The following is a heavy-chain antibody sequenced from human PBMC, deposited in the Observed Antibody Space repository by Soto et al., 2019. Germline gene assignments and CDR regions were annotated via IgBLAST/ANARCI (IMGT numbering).Heavy chain of an antibody. V-gene: IGHV1-69*02. CDR1: GGTFSSYT. CDR3: ASLYGSGAPYYYYYMDV. D-gene: IGHD3-10*01. Sequence: SVKVSCKASGGTFSSYTISWVRQTPGQGLEWMGRIIPILGIANYAQKFQGRVTITADKSTSTAYMELSSLRSEDTAVYYCASLYGSGAPYYYYYMDVWGKGTTVTVSS. J-gene: IGHJ6*03. CDR2: IIPILGIA.